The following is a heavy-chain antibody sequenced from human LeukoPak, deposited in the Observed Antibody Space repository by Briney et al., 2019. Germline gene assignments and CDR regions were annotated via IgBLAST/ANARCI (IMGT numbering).Heavy chain of an antibody. Sequence: GGSLRLPGEASGFPFRDHAMHWVRQAPGKGLEWVAVISYDARHENYADSVKGRFTVSRDDSRSTLYLQMNSLKTDDTAVYFCARDEFDGYNLGPSIYWGQGTLVTVSS. D-gene: IGHD5-24*01. J-gene: IGHJ4*02. CDR2: ISYDARHE. V-gene: IGHV3-30*03. CDR1: GFPFRDHA. CDR3: ARDEFDGYNLGPSIY.